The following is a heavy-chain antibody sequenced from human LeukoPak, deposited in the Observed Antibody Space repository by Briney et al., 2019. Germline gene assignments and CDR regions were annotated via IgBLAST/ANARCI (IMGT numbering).Heavy chain of an antibody. V-gene: IGHV1-18*01. CDR2: ISAYNGNT. CDR1: GYTFTSYG. J-gene: IGHJ6*03. Sequence: ASVKVSCKASGYTFTSYGISWVRQAPGQGLEWMGWISAYNGNTNYAQKLQGRVTMTTDTSTSTAYMELRSLRSDDTAVYYCARDWYSGYDSIYYYYMDVWGKGTTVTVSS. CDR3: ARDWYSGYDSIYYYYMDV. D-gene: IGHD5-12*01.